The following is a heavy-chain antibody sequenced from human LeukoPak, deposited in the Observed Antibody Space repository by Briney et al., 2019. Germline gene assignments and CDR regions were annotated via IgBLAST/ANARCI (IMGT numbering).Heavy chain of an antibody. D-gene: IGHD3-10*01. CDR3: ARLDSYGPGDS. CDR2: IFYSGST. CDR1: GGSISSGSYN. J-gene: IGHJ4*02. Sequence: SETLSLTCTVSGGSISSGSYNWGWIRQPPGKGLEWIGNIFYSGSTYYNPSLKSRVTISVDTSKSQFSLKLSSVTAADTAVYYCARLDSYGPGDSWGQGTLVTVAS. V-gene: IGHV4-39*01.